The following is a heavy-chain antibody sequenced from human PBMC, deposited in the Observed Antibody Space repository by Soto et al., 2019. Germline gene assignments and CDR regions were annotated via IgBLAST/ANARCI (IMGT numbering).Heavy chain of an antibody. D-gene: IGHD3-22*01. V-gene: IGHV4-39*01. J-gene: IGHJ4*02. CDR1: GGSIRSTSSY. Sequence: QLQLQESGPGLVKPSETLSLTCTVSGGSIRSTSSYWGWVRQPPGKGLGWLGSGYNSGSNYYNTSLNSRVTLSAETPNNQSSLRLSCVTAADTAVYYCAGRYPYASSGYHFDYWGKGTLVTVSS. CDR2: GYNSGSN. CDR3: AGRYPYASSGYHFDY.